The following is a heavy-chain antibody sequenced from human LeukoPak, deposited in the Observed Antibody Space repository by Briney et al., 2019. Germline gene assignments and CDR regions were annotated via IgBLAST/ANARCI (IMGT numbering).Heavy chain of an antibody. CDR3: ATDLGDSSGWLSWFDP. V-gene: IGHV1-24*01. CDR1: GYTLTELS. Sequence: ASVKVSCKVSGYTLTELSMHCVRHAPGKGLEWMGGFDPEDSETIYAQKFQGRVTMTEDTSTDTAYMELSSLRSEDTAVYYCATDLGDSSGWLSWFDPWGQGTLDTVSS. D-gene: IGHD6-19*01. J-gene: IGHJ5*02. CDR2: FDPEDSET.